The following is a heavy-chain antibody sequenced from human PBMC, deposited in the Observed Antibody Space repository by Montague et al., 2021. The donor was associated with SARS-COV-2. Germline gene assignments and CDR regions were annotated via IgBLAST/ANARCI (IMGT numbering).Heavy chain of an antibody. J-gene: IGHJ4*02. CDR3: ARIRDYDILTGSYYGFDY. Sequence: PALVKPTQTLTLTCTFSGFSRSTSGMCVSWIRQPPGKALEWLALIDWDGDKYYSTSLKTRLTISKDTSKNQVVLTMTNMDPVDTATYYCARIRDYDILTGSYYGFDYWGQGTLVTVSS. V-gene: IGHV2-70*01. D-gene: IGHD3-9*01. CDR1: GFSRSTSGMC. CDR2: IDWDGDK.